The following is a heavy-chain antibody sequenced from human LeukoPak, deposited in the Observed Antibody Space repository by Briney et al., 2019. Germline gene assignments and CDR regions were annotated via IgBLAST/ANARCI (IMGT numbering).Heavy chain of an antibody. CDR2: IYIGGGT. CDR3: AKDGTLSIIGVNGHSGLDC. CDR1: GFTVNNNY. V-gene: IGHV3-53*01. D-gene: IGHD3-3*01. Sequence: PGGSLRLSCAVFGFTVNNNYMSWVRQAPGKGLEWVSVIYIGGGTYYAASVKGRFSISRDTSKNTLYLQMNSLRVEDTAVYYCAKDGTLSIIGVNGHSGLDCWGQGTLVTVSS. J-gene: IGHJ4*02.